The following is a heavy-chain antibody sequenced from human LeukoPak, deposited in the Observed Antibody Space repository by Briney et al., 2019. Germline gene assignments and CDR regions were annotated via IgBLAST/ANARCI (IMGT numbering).Heavy chain of an antibody. CDR3: AKDPQYYESSGYADY. CDR2: IRYDGSNP. J-gene: IGHJ4*02. D-gene: IGHD3-22*01. CDR1: GFIFSSFG. Sequence: GGSLGLSCAASGFIFSSFGMHGVRQAPGKGLEGVAFIRYDGSNPYYADSGKGRFTISRDNAKNTLYLQMNSLRVEETAVYYCAKDPQYYESSGYADYWGQGTLVTVSS. V-gene: IGHV3-30*02.